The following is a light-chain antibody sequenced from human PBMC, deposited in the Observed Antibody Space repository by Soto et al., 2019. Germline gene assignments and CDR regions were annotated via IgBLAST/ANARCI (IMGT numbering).Light chain of an antibody. V-gene: IGLV2-23*01. J-gene: IGLJ2*01. CDR3: SSFAGSSTVV. Sequence: QSALTQPASVSGSPGQSITISCTGTSSDVGSYDRVSWYQQYPTRAPKLLIFEGTKRPSGVSIRFSGSKSGNTASLTISGLQAEDDADYYCSSFAGSSTVVFGGGIKLTVL. CDR1: SSDVGSYDR. CDR2: EGT.